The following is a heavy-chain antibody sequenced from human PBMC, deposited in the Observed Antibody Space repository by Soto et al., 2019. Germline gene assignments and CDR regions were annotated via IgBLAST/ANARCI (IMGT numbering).Heavy chain of an antibody. V-gene: IGHV3-15*07. D-gene: IGHD6-19*01. CDR2: IKSKTDGGTT. CDR3: TTAAVHSYYGMDV. CDR1: SFTVRISV. Sequence: PWGSLRLSCAASSFTVRISVMTWVRQAPGKGLEWVGRIKSKTDGGTTDYAAPVKGRFTISRDDSKNTLYLQMNSLKTEDTSVYYCTTAAVHSYYGMDVWGQGTTVTVSS. J-gene: IGHJ6*02.